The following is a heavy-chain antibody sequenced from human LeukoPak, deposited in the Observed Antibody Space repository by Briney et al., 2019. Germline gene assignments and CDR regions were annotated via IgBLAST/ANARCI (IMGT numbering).Heavy chain of an antibody. V-gene: IGHV4-59*01. Sequence: SETLSLTCTVSGGSISSYYWSWIRQPPGKGLGWIGYIYYSGSTNYNPSLKSRVTISVDTSKNQFSLKLSSVTAADTAVYYCARDRGYCSSTSCYTNDAFDIWGQGTMVTVSS. CDR3: ARDRGYCSSTSCYTNDAFDI. CDR2: IYYSGST. J-gene: IGHJ3*02. CDR1: GGSISSYY. D-gene: IGHD2-2*02.